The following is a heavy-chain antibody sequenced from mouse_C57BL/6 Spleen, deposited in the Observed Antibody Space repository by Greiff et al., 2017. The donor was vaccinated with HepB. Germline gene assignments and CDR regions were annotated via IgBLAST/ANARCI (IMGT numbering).Heavy chain of an antibody. V-gene: IGHV1-80*01. CDR3: ARSYGYYPGGFAY. D-gene: IGHD2-3*01. CDR1: GYAFSSYW. CDR2: IYPGDGDT. Sequence: QVLLQQSGAELVKPGASVKISCKASGYAFSSYWMNWVKQRPGKGLEWIGQIYPGDGDTNYNGKFKGKATLTADKSSSTAYMQLSSLTSEDSAVYFCARSYGYYPGGFAYWGQGTLVTVSA. J-gene: IGHJ3*01.